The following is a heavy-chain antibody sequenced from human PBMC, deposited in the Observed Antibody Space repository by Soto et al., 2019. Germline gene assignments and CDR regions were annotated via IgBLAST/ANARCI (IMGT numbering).Heavy chain of an antibody. CDR2: INSDGSVS. CDR1: GFTFSNYW. D-gene: IGHD2-15*01. V-gene: IGHV3-74*01. J-gene: IGHJ6*03. CDR3: ARGECVGGTCYSLAGSFYYYMDV. Sequence: EVQLVESGGGLVQPGGSLRLSCAASGFTFSNYWMYWVRQAPGKGPVWVSRINSDGSVSSYADSVKGRLTISRDNVKNTLYLQMDSLRAEDTAVYYCARGECVGGTCYSLAGSFYYYMDVWGKGTTVTVFS.